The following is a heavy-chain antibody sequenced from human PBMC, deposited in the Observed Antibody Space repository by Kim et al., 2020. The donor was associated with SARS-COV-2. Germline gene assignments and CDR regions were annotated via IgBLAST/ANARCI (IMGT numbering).Heavy chain of an antibody. CDR2: INEDGSIT. CDR3: TRDIGGRYAY. J-gene: IGHJ4*02. D-gene: IGHD1-26*01. V-gene: IGHV3-74*01. CDR1: GYLFSAYW. Sequence: GGSLRLSCAASGYLFSAYWMHWVRQVPGKGLVWVSLINEDGSITNNADSVKGRFTISRDNAKNTLYLQMNSLRAEDTALYFCTRDIGGRYAYWGQGTLVTVSS.